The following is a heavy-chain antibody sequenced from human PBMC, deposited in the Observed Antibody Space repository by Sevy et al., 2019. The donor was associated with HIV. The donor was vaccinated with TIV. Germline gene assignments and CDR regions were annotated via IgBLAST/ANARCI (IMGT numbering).Heavy chain of an antibody. CDR2: INPNSGGT. J-gene: IGHJ4*02. Sequence: ASVKVSCKASGYTFTAYYIHWVRQAPGQGLEWMGWINPNSGGTYFAKKFQDSVTLTTDTSVNTAYMELRSLRFDDTAVYYCARMGDYYDSSGYYPLKFRGQGTLVTVSS. CDR3: ARMGDYYDSSGYYPLKF. CDR1: GYTFTAYY. V-gene: IGHV1-2*02. D-gene: IGHD3-22*01.